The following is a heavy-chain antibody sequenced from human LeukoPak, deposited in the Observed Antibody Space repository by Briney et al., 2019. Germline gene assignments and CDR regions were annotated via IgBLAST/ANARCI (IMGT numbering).Heavy chain of an antibody. V-gene: IGHV1-2*02. CDR2: INPNSGGT. D-gene: IGHD5-18*01. CDR1: GYTFTANY. CDR3: ARALPHRRLMDTTMNQHWFDP. J-gene: IGHJ5*02. Sequence: ASVKVSCKASGYTFTANYMHWVRQAPGQGLEWMGWINPNSGGTNYAQKFQGRVTMTRDTSISTVYMELSSLTSEDTAVYSCARALPHRRLMDTTMNQHWFDPWGQGTLVTVSS.